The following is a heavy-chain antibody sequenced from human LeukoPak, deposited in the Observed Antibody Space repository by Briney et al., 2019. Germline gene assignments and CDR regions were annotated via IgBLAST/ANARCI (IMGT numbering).Heavy chain of an antibody. CDR1: GFTFSSYE. V-gene: IGHV3-48*03. Sequence: GGSLRLSCAASGFTFSSYEMNWVRQAPGKGLEWVSYISSSDRTFYYADSVKGRFTISRDNGKNSLYLQMNSLRVEDTAVYYCARDSRGSSWFFDYWGQGALVTVSS. CDR2: ISSSDRTF. CDR3: ARDSRGSSWFFDY. J-gene: IGHJ4*02. D-gene: IGHD6-13*01.